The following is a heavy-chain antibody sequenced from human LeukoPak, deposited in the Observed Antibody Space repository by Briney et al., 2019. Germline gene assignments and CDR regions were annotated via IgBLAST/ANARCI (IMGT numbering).Heavy chain of an antibody. V-gene: IGHV1-18*01. J-gene: IGHJ3*01. D-gene: IGHD6-19*01. Sequence: EASVKVSCKASGGTFSSYAISRVRQAPGQGLEWMGWISAYNGNTNYAQKLQGRVTMTTDTSTSTAYMELRSLRSDDTAVYYCARDLGSGWHDAFDFWGQGTLVTVSS. CDR1: GGTFSSYA. CDR3: ARDLGSGWHDAFDF. CDR2: ISAYNGNT.